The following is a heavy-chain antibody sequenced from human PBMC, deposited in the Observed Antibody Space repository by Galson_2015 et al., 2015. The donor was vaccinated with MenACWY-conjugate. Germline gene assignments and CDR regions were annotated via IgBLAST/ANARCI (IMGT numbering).Heavy chain of an antibody. V-gene: IGHV5-51*01. Sequence: QSGAEVKKPGESPRISCTGSGYTFANYWIAWVRQMPGKGLEWMGIFYPGDSQTRYSPSFQGQVTISVDTSLKTAYVEWRSLKASHTAMYYGARPRLTGSSVFKPLDYWGPGTLVTVSS. D-gene: IGHD6-6*01. J-gene: IGHJ4*02. CDR3: ARPRLTGSSVFKPLDY. CDR1: GYTFANYW. CDR2: FYPGDSQT.